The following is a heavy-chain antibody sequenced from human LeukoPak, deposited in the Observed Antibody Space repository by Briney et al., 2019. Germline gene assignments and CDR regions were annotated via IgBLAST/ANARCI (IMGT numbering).Heavy chain of an antibody. D-gene: IGHD3-22*01. CDR3: AIMHGYYDGSGYWVQ. J-gene: IGHJ1*01. Sequence: GSLRLSCAASGFTLGHYGINWVRQAPGKGLEWVSFITPNADRTSYADSVEGRFTISRDNPRNTLYMQMNSLRDEDTAIYYCAIMHGYYDGSGYWVQWGQGTLVTVSS. CDR1: GFTLGHYG. CDR2: ITPNADRT. V-gene: IGHV3-23*01.